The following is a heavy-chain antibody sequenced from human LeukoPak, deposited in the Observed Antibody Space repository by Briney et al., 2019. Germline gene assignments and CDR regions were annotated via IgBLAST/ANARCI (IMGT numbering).Heavy chain of an antibody. CDR3: ARQGGGWLIDY. CDR2: IYYSGGT. D-gene: IGHD6-19*01. V-gene: IGHV4-59*08. Sequence: SETLSLTCTVSGGSISSYYWSWIRQPPGKGLEWIGYIYYSGGTNYNPSLKSRVTISVDTSKNQFSLKLSSVTAADTAVYYCARQGGGWLIDYWGQGTLVTVSS. J-gene: IGHJ4*02. CDR1: GGSISSYY.